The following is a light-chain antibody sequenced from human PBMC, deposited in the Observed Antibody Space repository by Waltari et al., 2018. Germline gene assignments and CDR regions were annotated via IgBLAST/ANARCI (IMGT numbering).Light chain of an antibody. V-gene: IGLV2-14*03. Sequence: HSALTQPASVSGSPGQSIAISCTGSSSDVGGYDAVSWYQQHPGKAPKLIIYDVVNLPLGIPNRFSGSKSGSTASLVISGLQADDEADYYCISYTSSVTYVFGTGTKVTVL. J-gene: IGLJ1*01. CDR3: ISYTSSVTYV. CDR1: SSDVGGYDA. CDR2: DVV.